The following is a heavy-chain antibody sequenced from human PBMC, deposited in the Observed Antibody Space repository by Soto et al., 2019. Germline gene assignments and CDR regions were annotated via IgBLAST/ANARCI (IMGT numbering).Heavy chain of an antibody. Sequence: SVKVSCKASGGTFSSYAISWVGQAPGRGLEGMGGIIPIFGTANYAQKFQGRVTITADESTSTAYMELSSLRSEDTAVYYCASTVGSDTAMVTHYYYYYGMDVWGQGTTVTVSS. CDR3: ASTVGSDTAMVTHYYYYYGMDV. CDR2: IIPIFGTA. V-gene: IGHV1-69*13. CDR1: GGTFSSYA. J-gene: IGHJ6*02. D-gene: IGHD5-18*01.